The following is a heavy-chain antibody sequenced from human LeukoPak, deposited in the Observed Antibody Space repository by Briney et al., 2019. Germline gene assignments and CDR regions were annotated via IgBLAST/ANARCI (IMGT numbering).Heavy chain of an antibody. Sequence: SVKVSCKASGGTFSSYAISWVRQAPGQGLEWMGGIIPIFGTANYAQKFQGRVTITADESTSTAYMELSSLRSEDTAVYYCARVGSCSSTSCPFFDYGGQEPLVTVSS. J-gene: IGHJ4*02. CDR3: ARVGSCSSTSCPFFDY. CDR1: GGTFSSYA. V-gene: IGHV1-69*01. D-gene: IGHD2-2*01. CDR2: IIPIFGTA.